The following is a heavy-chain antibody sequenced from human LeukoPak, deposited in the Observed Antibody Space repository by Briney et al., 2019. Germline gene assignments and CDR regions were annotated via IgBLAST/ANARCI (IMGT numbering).Heavy chain of an antibody. V-gene: IGHV3-21*01. D-gene: IGHD2-2*01. Sequence: GGSLRLSCAASGFTFSSYSMNWVRQAPGKGLEWVSSISSSSSYIYYADSVKGRFTISRDNAKNSLYLQMNSLRAEDTAVYYCARDSQYQLLSIDYWGQGTLVTVSS. CDR1: GFTFSSYS. J-gene: IGHJ4*02. CDR2: ISSSSSYI. CDR3: ARDSQYQLLSIDY.